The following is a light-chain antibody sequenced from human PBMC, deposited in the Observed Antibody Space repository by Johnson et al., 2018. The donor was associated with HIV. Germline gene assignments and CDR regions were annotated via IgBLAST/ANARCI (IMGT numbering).Light chain of an antibody. V-gene: IGLV1-51*02. CDR1: SSNIGNNY. CDR2: ENT. Sequence: QSVLTQPPSVSAAPRQKVTISCSGSSSNIGNNYVSWYQQLPGTAPKLLIYENTKRPSGIPDRFSGSKSGTSATLAITGLQTGDEADYYCGTWDSSLSVYVFATGTKVTVL. J-gene: IGLJ1*01. CDR3: GTWDSSLSVYV.